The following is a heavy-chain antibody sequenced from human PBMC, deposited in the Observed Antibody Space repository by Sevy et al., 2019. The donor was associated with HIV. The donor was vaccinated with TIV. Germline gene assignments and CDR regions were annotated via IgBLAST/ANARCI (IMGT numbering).Heavy chain of an antibody. J-gene: IGHJ6*02. D-gene: IGHD4-17*01. CDR2: ISYDGSKK. Sequence: GESLKISCAASGVTFSSYGIHWVRQAPGKGLEWVAVISYDGSKKNHAESMKGRFTISRDNSKNTLYLEMSSLRPEDTAVYSCAPSSGLYGYYYGMDVWGQGTTVTVSS. CDR1: GVTFSSYG. V-gene: IGHV3-30*03. CDR3: APSSGLYGYYYGMDV.